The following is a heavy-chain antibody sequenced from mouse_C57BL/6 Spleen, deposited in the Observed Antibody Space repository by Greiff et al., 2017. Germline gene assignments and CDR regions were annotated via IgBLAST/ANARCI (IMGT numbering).Heavy chain of an antibody. CDR3: ARLSRGPYAMDY. J-gene: IGHJ4*01. CDR1: GFNIKDYY. Sequence: VQLKQSGAELVKPGASVKLSCTASGFNIKDYYMHWVKQRTEQGLEWIGRIDPEDGETKYAPKFQGKATITEDTSSNTASLQLSSLTSEDSAVYYGARLSRGPYAMDYWGQGTSVTVSS. V-gene: IGHV14-2*01. CDR2: IDPEDGET.